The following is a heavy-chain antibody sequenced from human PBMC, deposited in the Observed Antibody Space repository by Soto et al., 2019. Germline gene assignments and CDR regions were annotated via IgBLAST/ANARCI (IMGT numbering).Heavy chain of an antibody. CDR3: ARSLGGFHCSGGSCHNRVVHGMDV. J-gene: IGHJ6*02. CDR1: GGTFSNYA. CDR2: IMPILGTT. Sequence: QVQLVQSGAEVKKPGSSVRVSCRTSGGTFSNYAISWVRQAPGQGLEWMGGIMPILGTTSYAQRFQGRVTISADETTRTAYMDLSSLRSEDTAAYYCARSLGGFHCSGGSCHNRVVHGMDVWGQGTTVTVSS. D-gene: IGHD2-15*01. V-gene: IGHV1-69*11.